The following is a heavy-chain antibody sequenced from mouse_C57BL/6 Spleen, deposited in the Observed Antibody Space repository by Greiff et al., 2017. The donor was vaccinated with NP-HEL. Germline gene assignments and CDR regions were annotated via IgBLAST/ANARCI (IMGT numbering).Heavy chain of an antibody. CDR1: GYTFTSYT. Sequence: QVQLQQSGAELARPGASVKMSCKASGYTFTSYTMHWVKQRPGQGLEWIGYINPSSGYTKYNQKFKDKATLTADKSSSTAYMQLSSLTSEDSAVYDCARLDDGDFAWFAYWGQGTLDTVAA. J-gene: IGHJ3*01. CDR2: INPSSGYT. V-gene: IGHV1-4*01. CDR3: ARLDDGDFAWFAY. D-gene: IGHD2-3*01.